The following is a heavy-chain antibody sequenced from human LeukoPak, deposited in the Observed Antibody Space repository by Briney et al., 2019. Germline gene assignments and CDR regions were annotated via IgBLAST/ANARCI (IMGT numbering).Heavy chain of an antibody. D-gene: IGHD3-16*01. CDR3: VKDAGVMLRGSLDS. CDR1: GFTFSTSA. Sequence: GGSLRLSCAASGFTFSTSAMHWVRQAPGKGLAWVSLIHFDGNVKNYADSVKGRFTISRDNSKNTLYLQMNSLRPEDTAVYFCVKDAGVMLRGSLDSWGLGTLVTVSS. V-gene: IGHV3-30*02. CDR2: IHFDGNVK. J-gene: IGHJ4*02.